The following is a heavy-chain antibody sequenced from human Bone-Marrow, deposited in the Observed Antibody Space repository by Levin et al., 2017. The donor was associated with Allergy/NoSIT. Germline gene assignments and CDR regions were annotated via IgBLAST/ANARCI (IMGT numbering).Heavy chain of an antibody. D-gene: IGHD2-2*01. Sequence: SETLSLTCAMSGGAFSGYYWNWIRQSPGKGLEWIGEINHSGSADYNPSLETRVSMSVDIIKKQFSLKWTSVTAADTGIYYCARGPYHGPWYFDFWGRGTLVDVSS. V-gene: IGHV4-34*01. J-gene: IGHJ2*01. CDR3: ARGPYHGPWYFDF. CDR1: GGAFSGYY. CDR2: INHSGSA.